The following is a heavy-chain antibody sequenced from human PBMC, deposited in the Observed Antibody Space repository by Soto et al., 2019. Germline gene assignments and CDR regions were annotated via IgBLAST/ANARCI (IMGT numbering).Heavy chain of an antibody. D-gene: IGHD3-9*01. Sequence: SETLSVTCTVSGGSISSGGYYWSWIRQHPGKGLEWIGYIYYSGSTYYNPSLKSRVTISVDTSKNQFSLKLSSVTAADTAVYYCARVPYEYDILTGYSITNWFDPWGQGTLVTVSS. V-gene: IGHV4-31*03. CDR2: IYYSGST. CDR1: GGSISSGGYY. J-gene: IGHJ5*02. CDR3: ARVPYEYDILTGYSITNWFDP.